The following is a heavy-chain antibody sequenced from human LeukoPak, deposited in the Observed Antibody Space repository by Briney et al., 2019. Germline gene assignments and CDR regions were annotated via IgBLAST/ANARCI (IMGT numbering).Heavy chain of an antibody. CDR1: GGSISSYY. CDR3: ARLKYYYDSSGYRWFDP. J-gene: IGHJ5*02. CDR2: AYYSGNT. Sequence: KPSETLSLTCTVSGGSISSYYWSWIRQPPGKGLEWIGYAYYSGNTNYNPSLKSRVTISVDTSKNQFSLKVSSVTAADTAVYYCARLKYYYDSSGYRWFDPWGQGTLVTVSS. D-gene: IGHD3-22*01. V-gene: IGHV4-59*01.